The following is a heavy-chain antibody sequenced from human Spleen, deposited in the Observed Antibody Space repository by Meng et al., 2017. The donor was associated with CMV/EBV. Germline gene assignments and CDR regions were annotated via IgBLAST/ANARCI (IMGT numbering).Heavy chain of an antibody. V-gene: IGHV1-8*01. J-gene: IGHJ4*02. CDR3: ARAGLRFLEWLLKTYYFDY. Sequence: QVQLVQSGADVKKPGASVKVSCKASGYTFTSYDINWVRQATGQGLEWMGWMNPNSGNTGYAQKFQGRVTMTRNTSISTAYMELSSLRSEDTAVYYCARAGLRFLEWLLKTYYFDYWGQGTLVTVSS. CDR1: GYTFTSYD. D-gene: IGHD3-3*01. CDR2: MNPNSGNT.